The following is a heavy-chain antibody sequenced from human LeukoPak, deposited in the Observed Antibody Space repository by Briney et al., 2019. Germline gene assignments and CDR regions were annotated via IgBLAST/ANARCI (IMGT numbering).Heavy chain of an antibody. CDR1: GGSISSYY. V-gene: IGHV4-59*01. D-gene: IGHD4-17*01. J-gene: IGHJ4*02. CDR3: ARGGTYGVTPYYFDY. Sequence: SETLSLTCTVSGGSISSYYWSWIRQPPGKGLEWIGYIYYSGSTNYNPSLKSRVTISVDTSKNQFSLKLSSVTAADTAVYYCARGGTYGVTPYYFDYWAREPWSPSPQ. CDR2: IYYSGST.